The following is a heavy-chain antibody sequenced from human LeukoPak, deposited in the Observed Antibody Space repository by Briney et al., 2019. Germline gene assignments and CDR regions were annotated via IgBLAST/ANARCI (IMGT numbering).Heavy chain of an antibody. Sequence: GGSLRLSCAASGFNFEGYGISWVRQAPGKGLEWVSGINWTGDNTAYADSVKGRFTISRDNAKNSLYLQMDSLRADDTALYYCATLTGPRTFDYWGQGTLVTVSS. J-gene: IGHJ4*02. V-gene: IGHV3-20*04. CDR1: GFNFEGYG. CDR2: INWTGDNT. D-gene: IGHD1-20*01. CDR3: ATLTGPRTFDY.